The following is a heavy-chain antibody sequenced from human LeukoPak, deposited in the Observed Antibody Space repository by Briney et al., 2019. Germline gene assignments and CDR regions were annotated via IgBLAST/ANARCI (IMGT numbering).Heavy chain of an antibody. Sequence: ASVKVSCKASGYTFTSYDINWVRQATGQGLEWMGWMNPNSGNTGYAQKFQGRVTMTRNTSISTAYMKLSSLRSEDTAVYYCARGLYCSGGSCYFRTRGNWFDPWGQGTLVTVSS. V-gene: IGHV1-8*01. J-gene: IGHJ5*02. CDR3: ARGLYCSGGSCYFRTRGNWFDP. CDR2: MNPNSGNT. CDR1: GYTFTSYD. D-gene: IGHD2-15*01.